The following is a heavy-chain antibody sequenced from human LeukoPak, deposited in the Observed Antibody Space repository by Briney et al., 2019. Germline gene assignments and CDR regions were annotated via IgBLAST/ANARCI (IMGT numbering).Heavy chain of an antibody. J-gene: IGHJ4*02. D-gene: IGHD1-14*01. CDR1: GGSFSDHY. Sequence: SETLSLTCAVYGGSFSDHYWSWIRQSPGKGLEWIGEITHSGSTSYNPSLNGRLTISKDASKNQFSLKPSFVTAADTAVYYCASVPLRDGHLPNHFDYWGQGTLVTVSS. V-gene: IGHV4-34*01. CDR2: ITHSGST. CDR3: ASVPLRDGHLPNHFDY.